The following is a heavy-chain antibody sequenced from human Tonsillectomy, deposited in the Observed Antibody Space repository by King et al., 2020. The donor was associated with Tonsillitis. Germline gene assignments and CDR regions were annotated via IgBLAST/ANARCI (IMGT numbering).Heavy chain of an antibody. CDR3: SRETWVYGS. V-gene: IGHV1-2*02. D-gene: IGHD5-24*01. CDR2: IDCNSGST. CDR1: GYTFTDYH. J-gene: IGHJ4*02. Sequence: QLVQSGTEVKMPGASVTVSCKASGYTFTDYHIHWIRQAPGQGLEWVGWIDCNSGSTNYAQNLQGRVTLTRDTSTNTAYMDLRSLTSGDTAIYYCSRETWVYGSGGQGTLVTVSS.